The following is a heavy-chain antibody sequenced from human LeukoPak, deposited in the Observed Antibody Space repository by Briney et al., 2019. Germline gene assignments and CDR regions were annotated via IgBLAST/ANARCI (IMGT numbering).Heavy chain of an antibody. CDR1: GSTFSSYA. CDR3: ARDTGYCSSTSCLHFDY. V-gene: IGHV3-30-3*01. J-gene: IGHJ4*02. CDR2: ISYDGSNK. Sequence: GGSLRLSCAASGSTFSSYAMHWVRQAPGKGLEWVAVISYDGSNKYYADSVKGRFTISRDNSKNTLYLQMNSLRAEDTAVYYCARDTGYCSSTSCLHFDYWGQGTLVTVSS. D-gene: IGHD2-2*01.